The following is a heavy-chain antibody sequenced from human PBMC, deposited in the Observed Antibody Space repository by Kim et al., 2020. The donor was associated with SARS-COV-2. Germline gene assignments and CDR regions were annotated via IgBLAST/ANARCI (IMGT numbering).Heavy chain of an antibody. Sequence: GGSLRLSCAASGFTFSSYAMHWVRQAPGKGLEWVAVISYDGSNKYYADSVKGRFTISRDNSKNTLYLQMNSLRAEDTAVYYCARDRGSYLDYWGQGTLVTVSS. J-gene: IGHJ4*02. V-gene: IGHV3-30*04. D-gene: IGHD1-26*01. CDR3: ARDRGSYLDY. CDR2: ISYDGSNK. CDR1: GFTFSSYA.